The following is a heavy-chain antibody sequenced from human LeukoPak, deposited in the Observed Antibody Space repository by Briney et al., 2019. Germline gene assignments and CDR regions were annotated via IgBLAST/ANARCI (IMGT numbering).Heavy chain of an antibody. Sequence: SEILSLTCTVSGGSISSYYWSWIRQPPGKGLEWIGYIYYSGSTNYNPSLESRVTISVDTSKNQFSLKLSSVTAADTAVYYCARALRYCSGGSCYSGHDAFDIWGQGTMVTVSS. CDR3: ARALRYCSGGSCYSGHDAFDI. V-gene: IGHV4-59*01. J-gene: IGHJ3*02. CDR2: IYYSGST. CDR1: GGSISSYY. D-gene: IGHD2-15*01.